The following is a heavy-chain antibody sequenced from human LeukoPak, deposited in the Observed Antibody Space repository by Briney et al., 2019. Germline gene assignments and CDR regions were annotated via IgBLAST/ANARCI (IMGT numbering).Heavy chain of an antibody. Sequence: GGSLRLSCAASGFTFSSYWMTWVRQAPGKGLEWVANINQYGSDIYYVDSVKGRFTASRDNAKNSVYLRMNSLRADDTAVYYCATSQMVRFAYWGQGALVTVSS. CDR3: ATSQMVRFAY. D-gene: IGHD6-13*01. CDR2: INQYGSDI. V-gene: IGHV3-7*01. CDR1: GFTFSSYW. J-gene: IGHJ4*02.